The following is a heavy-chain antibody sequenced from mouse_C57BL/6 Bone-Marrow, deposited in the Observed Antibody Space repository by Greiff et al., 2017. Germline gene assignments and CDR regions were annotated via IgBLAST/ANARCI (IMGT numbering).Heavy chain of an antibody. V-gene: IGHV5-4*01. CDR3: ARDVGRSAMDY. CDR2: ISDGGSYT. J-gene: IGHJ4*01. D-gene: IGHD4-1*01. CDR1: GFTFSSYA. Sequence: DVMLVESGGGLVKPGGSLKFSCAASGFTFSSYAMSWVRQTPEKRLEWVATISDGGSYTYYPDNVKGRFTISRDNAKNNLYLQMSHLKSEDTAMYYCARDVGRSAMDYGGQGTSVTVSS.